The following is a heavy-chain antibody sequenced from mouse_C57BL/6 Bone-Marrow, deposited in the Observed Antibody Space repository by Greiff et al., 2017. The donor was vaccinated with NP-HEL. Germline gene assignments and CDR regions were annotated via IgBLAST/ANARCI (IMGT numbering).Heavy chain of an antibody. CDR1: GYTFTTYP. V-gene: IGHV1-47*01. D-gene: IGHD1-1*01. Sequence: QVQLQQSGAELVKPGASVKMSCKASGYTFTTYPMAWMKQIPGKGLEWIGNFHPYNDGTNYNEKFKGNATLTVEKSSSTVYLELSRLTSEDSAVYYCARKRYGSSYWYFDVWGTGTTTTVSS. J-gene: IGHJ1*03. CDR2: FHPYNDGT. CDR3: ARKRYGSSYWYFDV.